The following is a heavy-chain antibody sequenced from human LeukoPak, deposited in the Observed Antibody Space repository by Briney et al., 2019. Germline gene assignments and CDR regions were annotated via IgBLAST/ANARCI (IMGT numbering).Heavy chain of an antibody. CDR2: IRDSGSST. V-gene: IGHV3-23*01. CDR3: AKVGGDSGWYFDY. Sequence: PGGSLRLSCSASGFTFSIYAMNWVRQAPGKGLEWVSTIRDSGSSTYYADSVKGRFTISRDNSKNTLYLQMNSLRAEDTAAYYCAKVGGDSGWYFDYWGQGTLVTVSS. J-gene: IGHJ4*02. D-gene: IGHD6-19*01. CDR1: GFTFSIYA.